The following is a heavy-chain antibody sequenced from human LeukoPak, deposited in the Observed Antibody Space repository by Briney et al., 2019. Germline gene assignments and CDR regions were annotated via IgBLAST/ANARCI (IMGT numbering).Heavy chain of an antibody. CDR2: IYHSGST. J-gene: IGHJ4*02. D-gene: IGHD6-19*01. CDR3: ARGLRWYSSGWYYFDY. CDR1: GYSISSGYY. Sequence: SETLSLTCTVSGYSISSGYYWGWIRQPPGKGLEWIGSIYHSGSTYYNPSLKSRVTISVDTSKNQFSLKLSSVTAVDTAVYYCARGLRWYSSGWYYFDYWGQGTLVTVSS. V-gene: IGHV4-38-2*02.